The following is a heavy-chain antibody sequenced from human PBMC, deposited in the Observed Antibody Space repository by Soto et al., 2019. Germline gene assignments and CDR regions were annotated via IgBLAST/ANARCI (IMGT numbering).Heavy chain of an antibody. Sequence: VKLVESGGGVVQPGGSLRLSCAASGFTFTLYGMHWVRQAPDKGLEWVALISYDGSNQDYADSVKGRFTISRDNSKNTLFLQMNSLRADDTAVYYCAKDQASGQGSFDSWGQGTLVTVSS. CDR3: AKDQASGQGSFDS. CDR1: GFTFTLYG. CDR2: ISYDGSNQ. J-gene: IGHJ4*02. V-gene: IGHV3-30*18.